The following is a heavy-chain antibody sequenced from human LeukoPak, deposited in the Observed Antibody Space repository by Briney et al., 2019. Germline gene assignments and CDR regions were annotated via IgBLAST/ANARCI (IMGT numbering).Heavy chain of an antibody. J-gene: IGHJ4*02. CDR1: GYSFSSNW. CDR3: ASHLVSSRYFDY. Sequence: GESLKISCKCSGYSFSSNWIGWVRQMPGKGLEWMGIIYPGDSDTRYSPSFQGQVTISADKSISTAYLQWSSLKASDTAIYYCASHLVSSRYFDYWGQGTLVTVSS. CDR2: IYPGDSDT. D-gene: IGHD6-13*01. V-gene: IGHV5-51*01.